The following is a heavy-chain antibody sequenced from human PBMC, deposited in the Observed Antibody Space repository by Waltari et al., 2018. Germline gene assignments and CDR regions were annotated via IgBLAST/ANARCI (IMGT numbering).Heavy chain of an antibody. CDR1: GFTFSSYA. J-gene: IGHJ4*02. V-gene: IGHV3-23*04. CDR3: AAQRAYYDFWIGYVPDY. D-gene: IGHD3-3*01. Sequence: EVQLVESGGGLVQPGGSLRLSCSASGFTFSSYAMSWGRPAPGKGLEWVSAISGSGGSTYYADSVKGRFTISRDNSKNTLYLQMNSLRAEDTAVYYCAAQRAYYDFWIGYVPDYWGQGTLVTVSS. CDR2: ISGSGGST.